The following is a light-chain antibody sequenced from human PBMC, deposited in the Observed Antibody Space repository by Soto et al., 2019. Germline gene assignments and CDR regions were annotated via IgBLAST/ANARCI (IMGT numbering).Light chain of an antibody. V-gene: IGLV2-23*02. Sequence: QSALTQPASVSGSPGQSITISCTGTSNDVGGYNVLSWYQQHPGKAPNLMIADVNKRPSGVSNRFSCSKYANTASLTIFGVQAADEDDYYCCSNVGSSSPQWVFGGGTKVTVL. J-gene: IGLJ3*02. CDR1: SNDVGGYNV. CDR2: DVN. CDR3: CSNVGSSSPQWV.